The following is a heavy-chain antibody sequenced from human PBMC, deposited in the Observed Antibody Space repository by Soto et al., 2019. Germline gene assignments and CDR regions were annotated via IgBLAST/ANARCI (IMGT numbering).Heavy chain of an antibody. CDR3: ARDCGVFLWFGESRDYYGMDV. D-gene: IGHD3-10*01. CDR1: GFTFSSYW. Sequence: PGGSLRLSCAASGFTFSSYWMSWVRQAPGKGLEWVANIKQDGSEKYYVDSVKGRFTISRDNAKNSLYLQMNSLRAEDTAVYYCARDCGVFLWFGESRDYYGMDVWGQGTTVTVSS. J-gene: IGHJ6*02. V-gene: IGHV3-7*03. CDR2: IKQDGSEK.